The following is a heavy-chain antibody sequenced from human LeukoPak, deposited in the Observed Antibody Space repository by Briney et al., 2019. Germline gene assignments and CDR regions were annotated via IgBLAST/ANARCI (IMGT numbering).Heavy chain of an antibody. Sequence: PGGSLRLSCAASGFTFSSYWMSWVRQAPGKGLEWVANIKKDGSENYYVDSVKGRFTISRDDAKNSLYLQMNALRADDTAVYYCAGGDGAVAGQPYYYYYMDVWGKGTTVTVSS. V-gene: IGHV3-7*01. CDR2: IKKDGSEN. D-gene: IGHD6-19*01. CDR3: AGGDGAVAGQPYYYYYMDV. J-gene: IGHJ6*03. CDR1: GFTFSSYW.